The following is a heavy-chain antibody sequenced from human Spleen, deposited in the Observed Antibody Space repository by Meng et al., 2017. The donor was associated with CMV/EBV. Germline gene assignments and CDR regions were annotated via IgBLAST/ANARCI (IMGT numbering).Heavy chain of an antibody. Sequence: SETLSLTCTVSGGSVSSGSYYWSWIRQPPGKGLEWIGYIYYSGSTNYNPSLKSLVTISVDTSKNQFSLKLSSVTAADTAVYYCARDHGVGALPDYWGQGTLVTVSS. CDR2: IYYSGST. CDR1: GGSVSSGSYY. J-gene: IGHJ4*02. CDR3: ARDHGVGALPDY. D-gene: IGHD1-26*01. V-gene: IGHV4-61*01.